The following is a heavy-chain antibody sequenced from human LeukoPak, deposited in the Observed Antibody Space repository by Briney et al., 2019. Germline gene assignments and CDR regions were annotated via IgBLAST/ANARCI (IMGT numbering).Heavy chain of an antibody. V-gene: IGHV1-58*01. CDR2: IVVGSGNT. J-gene: IGHJ4*02. Sequence: GTSVKVSCKASGFTFTSSAVQWVRQARGQRLEWIGWIVVGSGNTNYAQKFQERVTITRDMSTSTAYMELRSLRSEDTAVYYCAAGGPAFSSSSVTAADYWGQGTLVTVSS. D-gene: IGHD6-6*01. CDR1: GFTFTSSA. CDR3: AAGGPAFSSSSVTAADY.